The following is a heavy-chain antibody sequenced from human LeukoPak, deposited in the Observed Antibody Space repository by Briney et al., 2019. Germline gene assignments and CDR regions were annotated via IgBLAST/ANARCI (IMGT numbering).Heavy chain of an antibody. Sequence: SETLSLTCTVSGYSISSGYYWDWIRQPPGEGLEWIGTLSHSGSSYYNPSLKSRVTISVDTSKNQFSLNLSSVTAADTAVFYCARSWFGEYRGGAFDIWGQGTMVTVSS. J-gene: IGHJ3*02. CDR3: ARSWFGEYRGGAFDI. CDR1: GYSISSGYY. CDR2: LSHSGSS. D-gene: IGHD3-10*01. V-gene: IGHV4-38-2*02.